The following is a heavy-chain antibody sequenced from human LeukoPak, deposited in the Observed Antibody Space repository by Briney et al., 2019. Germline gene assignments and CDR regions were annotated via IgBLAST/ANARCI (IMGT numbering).Heavy chain of an antibody. V-gene: IGHV4-31*03. CDR2: IYYSGST. Sequence: SETLSLTCTVSGGSISSGGYYWSWIRQHPGKGLEWIGYIYYSGSTYYSPSLKSRVTISVDTSKNQFSLKLSSVTAADTAVYYCARDVTSYCSSTSCYRHFDYWGQGTLVTVSS. CDR3: ARDVTSYCSSTSCYRHFDY. J-gene: IGHJ4*02. CDR1: GGSISSGGYY. D-gene: IGHD2-2*01.